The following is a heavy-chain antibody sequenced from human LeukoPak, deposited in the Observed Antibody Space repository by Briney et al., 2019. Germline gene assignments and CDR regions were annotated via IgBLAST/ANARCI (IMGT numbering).Heavy chain of an antibody. CDR3: AKDFWFDCSTDDH. D-gene: IGHD2-21*01. J-gene: IGHJ1*01. V-gene: IGHV3-30*02. Sequence: GGSLRLSCAATGFSLSSYGMHWVRQAPGKGLEWVAFIWRDGNNKNYADSVKGRFTISRDTSKNTLYLQMDSLRVEDTSMYYCAKDFWFDCSTDDHWGQGTLVTVSS. CDR2: IWRDGNNK. CDR1: GFSLSSYG.